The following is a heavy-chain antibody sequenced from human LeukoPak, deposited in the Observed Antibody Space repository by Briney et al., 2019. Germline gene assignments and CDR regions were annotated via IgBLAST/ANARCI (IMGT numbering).Heavy chain of an antibody. CDR1: GYTFTSYY. CDR3: ARDLSVLWFGDPHHDAFDI. D-gene: IGHD3-10*01. CDR2: FNPSGGST. Sequence: ASVKVSCKASGYTFTSYYMHWVRQTPGQGVEWMGIFNPSGGSTSYAQKFQGRVTMTRDTSTSTVYMELSSLRSEDTAVYYCARDLSVLWFGDPHHDAFDIWGQRTMVTVSS. V-gene: IGHV1-46*01. J-gene: IGHJ3*02.